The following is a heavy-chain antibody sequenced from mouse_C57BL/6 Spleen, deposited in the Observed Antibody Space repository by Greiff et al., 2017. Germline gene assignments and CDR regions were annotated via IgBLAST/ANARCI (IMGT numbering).Heavy chain of an antibody. D-gene: IGHD2-12*01. V-gene: IGHV1-47*01. CDR3: ARGSYVSSWYFDV. CDR1: GYTFTTYP. CDR2: FHPYNDDT. J-gene: IGHJ1*03. Sequence: VHLVESGAELVKPGASVKMSCKASGYTFTTYPIEWMKQNHGKSLEWIGNFHPYNDDTKYNEKFKGKATLTVEKSSSTVYLELSRLTSDDSAVYYCARGSYVSSWYFDVWGTGTTVTVSS.